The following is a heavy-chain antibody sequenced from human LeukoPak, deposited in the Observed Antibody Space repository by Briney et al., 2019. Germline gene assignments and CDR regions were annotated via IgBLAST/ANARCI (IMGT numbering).Heavy chain of an antibody. CDR1: GGSISSSDYS. Sequence: SETLSLTCTVSGGSISSSDYSWGWMRQPPGKGLEWIGNIYYSGSTYYNPSLKSRVTISVDTSKNQFSLKLSSVTAADTAVYYCARHLRSGVTTDYWGQGTLVTVSS. V-gene: IGHV4-39*01. CDR2: IYYSGST. D-gene: IGHD4-17*01. CDR3: ARHLRSGVTTDY. J-gene: IGHJ4*02.